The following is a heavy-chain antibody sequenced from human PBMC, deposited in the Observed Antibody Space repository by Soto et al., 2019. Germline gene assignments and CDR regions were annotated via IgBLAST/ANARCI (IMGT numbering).Heavy chain of an antibody. CDR1: GFTFSSYA. CDR3: AKTANGWFSAFDI. D-gene: IGHD6-19*01. V-gene: IGHV3-23*01. Sequence: EVQLLESGGGWVQPGGSLRLSCAASGFTFSSYAMSWVRQAPGKGLEWVSAISGSGGTTYYADSVKGRFTFSRDNSKNTLYLQMNSLRAEDTAVYYCAKTANGWFSAFDIWGQGTRVTVSS. CDR2: ISGSGGTT. J-gene: IGHJ3*02.